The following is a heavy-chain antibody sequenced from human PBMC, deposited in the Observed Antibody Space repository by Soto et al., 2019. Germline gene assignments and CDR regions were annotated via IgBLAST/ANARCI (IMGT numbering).Heavy chain of an antibody. CDR2: ISSSSSYI. D-gene: IGHD2-2*01. J-gene: IGHJ3*02. CDR3: ARRCGSTSGYDAFDI. CDR1: GFTFSSYS. Sequence: PGGSLRLSCAASGFTFSSYSMNWVRQAPGKGLEWVSSISSSSSYIYYADTVKGRFTNSRDNAKNSLYLQMNSLRAEDTAVYYCARRCGSTSGYDAFDIWGQGTMVTVS. V-gene: IGHV3-21*01.